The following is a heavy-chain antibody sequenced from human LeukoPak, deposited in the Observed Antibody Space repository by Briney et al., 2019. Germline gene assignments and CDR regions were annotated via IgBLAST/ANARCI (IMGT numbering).Heavy chain of an antibody. J-gene: IGHJ4*02. V-gene: IGHV4-39*01. D-gene: IGHD2-2*01. Sequence: KSRVTISVDTSKNQFSLKLNSVTAADTAVYYCARRSGVSIVVVPAAKYYFDYWGQGTLVTVSS. CDR3: ARRSGVSIVVVPAAKYYFDY.